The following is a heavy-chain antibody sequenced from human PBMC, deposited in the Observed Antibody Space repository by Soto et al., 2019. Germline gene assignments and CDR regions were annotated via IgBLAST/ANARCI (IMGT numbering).Heavy chain of an antibody. CDR3: VKDRRTEAYGMEV. V-gene: IGHV3-30*18. D-gene: IGHD2-21*01. Sequence: QVQLVESGGGVVQPGRSLRLSCAASGFTFSSHGLHWVRQAPSRGLEWVAVISYDGTNKQYGDSVKGRFTISRDDSQNTRYLQMNSLSAEDTAVYYCVKDRRTEAYGMEVWGQGTTVTVSS. CDR2: ISYDGTNK. CDR1: GFTFSSHG. J-gene: IGHJ6*02.